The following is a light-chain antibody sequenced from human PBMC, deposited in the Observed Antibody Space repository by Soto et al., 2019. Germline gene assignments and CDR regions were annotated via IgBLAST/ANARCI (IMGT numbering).Light chain of an antibody. CDR3: QQYNSWPPHT. CDR2: GAS. CDR1: QSVSNN. V-gene: IGKV3-15*01. J-gene: IGKJ2*01. Sequence: EIVMTQSPVTLSVSPGERATLSCRASQSVSNNLAWYQQKPGQAPRLLMYGASNRAPGIPARFSGSGSGTEFTLTISSLQSEDFAVYYCQQYNSWPPHTFGQGTKLEIK.